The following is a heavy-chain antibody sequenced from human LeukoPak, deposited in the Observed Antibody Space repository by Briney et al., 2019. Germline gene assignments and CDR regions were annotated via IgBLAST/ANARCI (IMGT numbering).Heavy chain of an antibody. V-gene: IGHV4-34*01. CDR2: INHSGST. CDR1: GGSFSGYY. CDR3: ARGRSITIFGVAPYFDY. Sequence: PSETLSLTCAVYGGSFSGYYWSWIRQPPGKGLEWIGEINHSGSTNYNPSLKGRVTISVDTSKNQFSLKLSSVTAADTAVYYCARGRSITIFGVAPYFDYWGQGTLVTVSS. J-gene: IGHJ4*02. D-gene: IGHD3-3*01.